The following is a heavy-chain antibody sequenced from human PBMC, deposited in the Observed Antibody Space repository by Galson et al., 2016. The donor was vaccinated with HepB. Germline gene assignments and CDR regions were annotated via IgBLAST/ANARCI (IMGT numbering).Heavy chain of an antibody. Sequence: SLTCGVSGGFFRGYYWSWIRQSPGRGLEWIGEINHDGTTNYNPSLESRVTISVDTSKKQFSLTLTAVTAADTAVYYCARVDTMIRGDSMDAWGQGTTVIVSS. CDR1: GGFFRGYY. J-gene: IGHJ6*02. CDR3: ARVDTMIRGDSMDA. CDR2: INHDGTT. D-gene: IGHD3-10*01. V-gene: IGHV4-34*01.